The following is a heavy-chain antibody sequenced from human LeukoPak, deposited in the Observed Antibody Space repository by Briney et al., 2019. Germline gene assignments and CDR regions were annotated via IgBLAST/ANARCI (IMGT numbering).Heavy chain of an antibody. CDR2: TRNKANDYTT. D-gene: IGHD2-21*01. CDR3: ARVYSPSWSGSYFDY. CDR1: GFTFSDHY. V-gene: IGHV3-72*01. J-gene: IGHJ4*02. Sequence: PGGSLRLSCAASGFTFSDHYMDWVRQAPGEGLEWVGRTRNKANDYTTEYAASVKGRFTISRDDSKNSVFLQMNSLKSEDTAVYYCARVYSPSWSGSYFDYWGQGTLVTVPS.